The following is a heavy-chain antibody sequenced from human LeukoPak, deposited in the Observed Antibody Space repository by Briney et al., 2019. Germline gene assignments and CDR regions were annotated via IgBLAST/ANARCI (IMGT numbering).Heavy chain of an antibody. CDR2: ISYSVTT. V-gene: IGHV4-61*08. Sequence: SETLSLTCSVSGASVSSSAYYWGWIRQPPGKGLEWIGSISYSVTTSYNPSLRGRVTTSVDTSKNQFSLKLSSVAAADTAVYYCARSTGYQLLEGYYYYMDVWGKGTTVTVSS. J-gene: IGHJ6*03. CDR3: ARSTGYQLLEGYYYYMDV. D-gene: IGHD2-2*01. CDR1: GASVSSSAYY.